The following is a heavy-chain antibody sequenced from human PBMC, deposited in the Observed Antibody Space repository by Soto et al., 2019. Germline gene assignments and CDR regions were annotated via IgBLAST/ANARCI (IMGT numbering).Heavy chain of an antibody. D-gene: IGHD2-15*01. CDR1: GFTFSSYA. CDR2: ISYDGSNK. V-gene: IGHV3-30-3*01. CDR3: AREAVVAATLRGLGY. J-gene: IGHJ4*02. Sequence: GGSLRLSCAASGFTFSSYAMHWVRQAPGKGLDWVAVISYDGSNKYYADSVKGRFTISKDNSKNTLYLQMNSLRAEDTAVYYCAREAVVAATLRGLGYWGQGTLVTVSS.